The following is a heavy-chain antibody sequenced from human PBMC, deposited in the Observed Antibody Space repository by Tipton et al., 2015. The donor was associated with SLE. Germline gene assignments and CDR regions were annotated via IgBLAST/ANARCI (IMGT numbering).Heavy chain of an antibody. J-gene: IGHJ4*02. CDR1: GFSVTDSY. CDR2: IYLGGST. D-gene: IGHD2-2*01. CDR3: ARGRGYPMRTGAFFRTRFYFDF. Sequence: SLRLSCAASGFSVTDSYMSWVRQAPGKGLEWVSTIYLGGSTYYADSVKGQFTISRDNSKNTVYLQMNGLRAEDTAVYYCARGRGYPMRTGAFFRTRFYFDFWGQGALVTVSS. V-gene: IGHV3-53*05.